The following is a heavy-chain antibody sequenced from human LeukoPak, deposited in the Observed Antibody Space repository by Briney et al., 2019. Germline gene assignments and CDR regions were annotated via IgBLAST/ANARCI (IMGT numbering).Heavy chain of an antibody. CDR2: INPSGGST. D-gene: IGHD3-22*01. CDR3: ARDRHYYDSLERVFDY. Sequence: ASVKVSCKASGYTFTSYYTHWVRQAPGQGLEWMGIINPSGGSTSYAQKFQGRVTMTRDTSTSTVYMELSSLRSEDTAVYYCARDRHYYDSLERVFDYWGQGTLVTVSS. CDR1: GYTFTSYY. J-gene: IGHJ4*02. V-gene: IGHV1-46*01.